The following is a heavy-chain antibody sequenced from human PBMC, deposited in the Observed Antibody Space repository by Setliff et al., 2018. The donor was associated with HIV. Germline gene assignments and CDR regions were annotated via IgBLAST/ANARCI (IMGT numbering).Heavy chain of an antibody. D-gene: IGHD2-2*02. Sequence: LRLSCAASGFTFSRYWMHWVRQAPGQGLVWVSGINNDTTTTTYADSVKGRFSISRDNAKNTLYLQMNGLRGEDTAVYYCTKGHYTTLGWGQGTLVTVSS. J-gene: IGHJ4*02. V-gene: IGHV3-74*01. CDR1: GFTFSRYW. CDR3: TKGHYTTLG. CDR2: INNDTTTT.